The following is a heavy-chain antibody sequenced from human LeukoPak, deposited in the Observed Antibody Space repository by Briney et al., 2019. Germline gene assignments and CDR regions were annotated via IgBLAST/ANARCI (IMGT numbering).Heavy chain of an antibody. J-gene: IGHJ4*02. V-gene: IGHV1-69*04. CDR1: GDTFSKYV. CDR3: ARPGYLGYEGPFDF. Sequence: SVKVSCKASGDTFSKYVINWVRQAPGQGLEWMGRIIPLLGTANYAQKFQGRVTITADISTNTAYMEVSSLRSEDTAVYYCARPGYLGYEGPFDFWGQGTLVTVSS. CDR2: IIPLLGTA. D-gene: IGHD5-12*01.